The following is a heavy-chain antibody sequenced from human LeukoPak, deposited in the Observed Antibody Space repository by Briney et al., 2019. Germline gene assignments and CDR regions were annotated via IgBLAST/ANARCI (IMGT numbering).Heavy chain of an antibody. V-gene: IGHV3-74*01. D-gene: IGHD1-14*01. CDR2: IRYDGIVT. Sequence: GGSLRLSCVASEFTFSNYWIHWVRQPPGKGLVWVSRIRYDGIVTNYADSVEGRFTISRDNAKNTVHLQMNSLRDDDTAVYYCARANPADFNLWGRGTLATVSS. J-gene: IGHJ2*01. CDR3: ARANPADFNL. CDR1: EFTFSNYW.